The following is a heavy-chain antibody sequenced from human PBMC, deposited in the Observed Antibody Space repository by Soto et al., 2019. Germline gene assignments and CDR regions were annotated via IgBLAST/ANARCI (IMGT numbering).Heavy chain of an antibody. Sequence: PGGSLRLSCAASGFTFSSYAMSWVRQAPGKGLEWVSAISGSGGSTYYADSVKGRFTISRDNSKNTLYLQMNSLRAEDTAVYNYAKGLRLGELSLYCLTRCDYWSQGTLITVSS. CDR3: AKGLRLGELSLYCLTRCDY. D-gene: IGHD3-16*02. CDR2: ISGSGGST. V-gene: IGHV3-23*01. J-gene: IGHJ4*02. CDR1: GFTFSSYA.